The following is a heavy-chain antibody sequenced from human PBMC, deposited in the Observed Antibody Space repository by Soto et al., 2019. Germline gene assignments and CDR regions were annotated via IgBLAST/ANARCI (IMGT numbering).Heavy chain of an antibody. CDR1: GFTFSSYA. J-gene: IGHJ6*02. D-gene: IGHD3-3*01. V-gene: IGHV3-23*01. CDR2: ISGSGGST. Sequence: PGGSLRLSCAASGFTFSSYAMSWVRQAPGKGLEWVSAISGSGGSTYYADSVKGRFTISRDNSKNTLYLQMNSLRAEGTAVYYCAKDAPPNYDFWSGYYPSDYYYYGMDVWGQGTTVTVSS. CDR3: AKDAPPNYDFWSGYYPSDYYYYGMDV.